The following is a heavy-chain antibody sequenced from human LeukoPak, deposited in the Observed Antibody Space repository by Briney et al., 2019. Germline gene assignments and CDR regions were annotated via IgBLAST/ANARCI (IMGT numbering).Heavy chain of an antibody. J-gene: IGHJ4*02. Sequence: GGSLRLSCAASGFTFSSYGMHWVRQAPGKGLEWVAFIRSDGSNKYYGDSVKGRFTISRDNSKNTLYLQMNSLRPEDTAVFYCVKARLAVAVHEDLDHWGQGTLVTVSS. CDR3: VKARLAVAVHEDLDH. CDR1: GFTFSSYG. CDR2: IRSDGSNK. V-gene: IGHV3-30*02. D-gene: IGHD6-19*01.